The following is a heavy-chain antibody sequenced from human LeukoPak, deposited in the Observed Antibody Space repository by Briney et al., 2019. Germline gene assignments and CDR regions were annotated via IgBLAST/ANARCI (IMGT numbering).Heavy chain of an antibody. V-gene: IGHV4-39*01. CDR2: IYYSGST. J-gene: IGHJ4*02. D-gene: IGHD1-26*01. Sequence: PSETLSLTCTVPGGSIRGSSDYWGWIRQSPGKGLEWIGSIYYSGSTYYNPSLKSRVTISVDTSKNQFYVKLTSVTAADTAVYYCARNESVLGTTGLNDFFDDWGQGTLVTVSS. CDR1: GGSIRGSSDY. CDR3: ARNESVLGTTGLNDFFDD.